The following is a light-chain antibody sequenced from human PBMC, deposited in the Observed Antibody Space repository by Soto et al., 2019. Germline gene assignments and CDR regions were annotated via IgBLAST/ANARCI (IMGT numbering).Light chain of an antibody. Sequence: SALPQPPSASVTPGQRVTISCSGRSSNIGSSTVHWYQQLPGTAPKLLIHRSDQRPSGVPDRFSGSKSGTSASLAISGLQSEDEADYYCAAWDEALNGHVFGTGTKVTVL. V-gene: IGLV1-44*01. CDR2: RSD. CDR3: AAWDEALNGHV. CDR1: SSNIGSST. J-gene: IGLJ1*01.